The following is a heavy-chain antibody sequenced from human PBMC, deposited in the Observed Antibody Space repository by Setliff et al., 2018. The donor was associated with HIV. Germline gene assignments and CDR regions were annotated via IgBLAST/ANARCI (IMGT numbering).Heavy chain of an antibody. J-gene: IGHJ3*02. CDR2: ISSSSSYM. Sequence: PGGSLRLSCAASGFTFSSYNMNWVRQAPGKGLEWVSCISSSSSYMYYADSVKGRSTISRDNGKNSLYLQMNSLRAEDTAVYYCARAPFPRLQGTVSDIWGPGTMVTVSS. CDR1: GFTFSSYN. D-gene: IGHD4-4*01. CDR3: ARAPFPRLQGTVSDI. V-gene: IGHV3-21*01.